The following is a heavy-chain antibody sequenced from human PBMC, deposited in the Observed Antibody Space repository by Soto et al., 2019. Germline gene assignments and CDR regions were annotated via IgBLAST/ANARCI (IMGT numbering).Heavy chain of an antibody. D-gene: IGHD2-2*02. Sequence: HPGGPLRLSCAASGFFFSGYTMHWVRQAQGKGREWVAAISHDGSNKYYADSVKGRFTISRDNAKNSLYLQMNSLRAEDTAVYYCARFPHLGYCSSTSCYTAYYFDYWGQGTLVTSPQ. CDR1: GFFFSGYT. V-gene: IGHV3-30-3*01. CDR3: ARFPHLGYCSSTSCYTAYYFDY. J-gene: IGHJ4*02. CDR2: ISHDGSNK.